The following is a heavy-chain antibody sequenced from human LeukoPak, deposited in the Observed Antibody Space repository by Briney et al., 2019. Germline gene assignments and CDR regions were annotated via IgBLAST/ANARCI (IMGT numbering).Heavy chain of an antibody. CDR1: GYTFTSYG. Sequence: ASVKVSCKASGYTFTSYGISWVRQAPGQGLEWMGWISAYNGNTNYAQKLQGRVTMTTDTSTSTAYMELRSLRSDDTAVYYCARDDQLDILTGYYHFDYWGQGTLVTVSS. J-gene: IGHJ4*02. CDR2: ISAYNGNT. CDR3: ARDDQLDILTGYYHFDY. D-gene: IGHD3-9*01. V-gene: IGHV1-18*01.